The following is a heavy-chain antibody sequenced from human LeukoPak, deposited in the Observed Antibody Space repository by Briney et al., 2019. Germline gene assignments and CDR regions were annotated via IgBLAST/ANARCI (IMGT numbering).Heavy chain of an antibody. D-gene: IGHD2-2*02. V-gene: IGHV4-34*01. CDR1: GGSFSGYY. J-gene: IGHJ6*02. CDR2: INHSGST. Sequence: SETLSLTCAVYGGSFSGYYWSWIRQPPGKGLEWIGEINHSGSTNYNPSLKSRVTISVETSKKQFSLKLSSVTAADTAVYYCARVSRLIVPAAILGSYGMDVWGQGTTVTVSS. CDR3: ARVSRLIVPAAILGSYGMDV.